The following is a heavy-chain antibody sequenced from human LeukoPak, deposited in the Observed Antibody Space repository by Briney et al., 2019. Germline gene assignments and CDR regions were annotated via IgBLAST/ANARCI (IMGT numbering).Heavy chain of an antibody. Sequence: GGSLRLSCAASGFTFDDYGMSWVRQAPGKGLEWVSGINWNGGSTGYADSVKGRFTISRDNAKNSLYLQMNSLRAEDTALYYCAKAGYDILTGTRAFDYWGQGTLVTVSS. V-gene: IGHV3-20*04. D-gene: IGHD3-9*01. CDR1: GFTFDDYG. CDR2: INWNGGST. CDR3: AKAGYDILTGTRAFDY. J-gene: IGHJ4*02.